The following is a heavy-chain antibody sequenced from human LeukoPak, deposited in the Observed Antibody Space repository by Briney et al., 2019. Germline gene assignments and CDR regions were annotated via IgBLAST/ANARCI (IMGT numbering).Heavy chain of an antibody. Sequence: GSLRLSCAASGFTFSNHGMNWVRQPPGKGLEWIGEINHSGSTNYNPSLKSRVTISVDTSKNQFSLKLSSVTAADTAVYYCARRVMGHCSSTSCYLYRFDPWGQGTLVTVSS. D-gene: IGHD2-2*01. CDR2: INHSGST. CDR1: GFTFSNHG. J-gene: IGHJ5*02. CDR3: ARRVMGHCSSTSCYLYRFDP. V-gene: IGHV4-34*01.